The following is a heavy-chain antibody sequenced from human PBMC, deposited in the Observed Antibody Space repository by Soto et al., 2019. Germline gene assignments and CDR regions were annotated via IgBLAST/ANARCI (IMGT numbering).Heavy chain of an antibody. J-gene: IGHJ4*02. Sequence: QVQLVESGGGVVQPGRSLRLSCAASGFTFSSYAMHWVRQAPGKGLEWVAVISYDGSNKYYADSVKGRFTISRDNSKNTLYLQMNSLRAEDTAVYYCARDEEPPRFGDLGFDYWGQGTLVTVSS. D-gene: IGHD3-10*01. CDR1: GFTFSSYA. V-gene: IGHV3-30-3*01. CDR2: ISYDGSNK. CDR3: ARDEEPPRFGDLGFDY.